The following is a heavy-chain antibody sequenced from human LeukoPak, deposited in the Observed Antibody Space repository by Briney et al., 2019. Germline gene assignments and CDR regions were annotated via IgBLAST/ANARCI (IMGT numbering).Heavy chain of an antibody. D-gene: IGHD6-19*01. CDR1: GDSVSSNSAA. CDR2: TYYRSKWYN. CDR3: AREYSSGWRTFDY. Sequence: SQTLSLTCAISGDSVSSNSAAWHWIRQSPSRGLEWLGRTYYRSKWYNDYAVSVKSRITINPDTSKDQFSLQLNSVTPEDTAVYYCAREYSSGWRTFDYWGQGTLVTVSS. J-gene: IGHJ4*02. V-gene: IGHV6-1*01.